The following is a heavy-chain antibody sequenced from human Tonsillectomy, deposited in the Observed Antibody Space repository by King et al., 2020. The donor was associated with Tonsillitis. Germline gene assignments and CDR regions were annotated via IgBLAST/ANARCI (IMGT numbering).Heavy chain of an antibody. CDR3: ARYVGGPKDAFDI. V-gene: IGHV3-11*01. CDR2: ISSSGGTI. CDR1: GFSLSDYY. D-gene: IGHD1-26*01. J-gene: IGHJ3*02. Sequence: VQLVESGGGLVKPEGSLRLSCAVSGFSLSDYYMSWLLQAPGKGLEWLSYISSSGGTIFYADSVRGRFTISKNGAKNLLYLEMNSLSPDDSAVYYCARYVGGPKDAFDIWGQGTMVTVSS.